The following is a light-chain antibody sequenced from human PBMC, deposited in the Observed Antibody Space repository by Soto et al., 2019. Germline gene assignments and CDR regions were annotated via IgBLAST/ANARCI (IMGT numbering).Light chain of an antibody. CDR3: QQYGSTPPYT. V-gene: IGKV3-20*01. CDR1: QSVSSSY. Sequence: DIVLTQSPGTLSLSPGERATLSCRASQSVSSSYLAWYQQKPGQAPRLLIYGAASRATGIPDRFSGSGSGTDFTLTIARLEPEDFALSYCQQYGSTPPYTFGQGTKLEIK. J-gene: IGKJ2*01. CDR2: GAA.